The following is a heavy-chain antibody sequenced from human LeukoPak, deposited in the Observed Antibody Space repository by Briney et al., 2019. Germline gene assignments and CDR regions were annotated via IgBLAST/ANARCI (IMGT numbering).Heavy chain of an antibody. D-gene: IGHD5-12*01. V-gene: IGHV1-2*02. CDR3: ARASRGSGYDWDYYYGMDV. J-gene: IGHJ6*02. CDR2: INPNSGGT. CDR1: GYTFTGYY. Sequence: ASVKVSCRASGYTFTGYYMHWVRQAPGQGLERMGWINPNSGGTNYAQKFQGRVTMTRDTSISTAYMELSRLRSDDTAVYYCARASRGSGYDWDYYYGMDVWGQGTTVTVSS.